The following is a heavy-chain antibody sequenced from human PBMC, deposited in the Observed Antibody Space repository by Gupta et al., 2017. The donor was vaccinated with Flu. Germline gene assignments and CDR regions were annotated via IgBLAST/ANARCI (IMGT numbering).Heavy chain of an antibody. CDR2: IWYYGRNP. CDR3: ARDALSGDYVFDE. Sequence: QVELVESGGGVVEPGRSLTLSCKASGFSFKNFGMHWVRQTPDKGLEWVAVIWYYGRNPDEADAVKGRFTISRDDSADTLHLEMTERRGDDTGVYYCARDALSGDYVFDEWGHGTLVTVSS. CDR1: GFSFKNFG. J-gene: IGHJ4*01. D-gene: IGHD4-17*01. V-gene: IGHV3-33*01.